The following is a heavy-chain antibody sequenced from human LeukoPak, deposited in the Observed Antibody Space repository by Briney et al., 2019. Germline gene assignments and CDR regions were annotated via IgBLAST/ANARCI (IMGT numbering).Heavy chain of an antibody. D-gene: IGHD1-1*01. V-gene: IGHV4-59*08. CDR3: ARQSRGTTARLFDY. J-gene: IGHJ4*02. CDR1: GGSISSYY. Sequence: SSETLSLTCTVSGGSISSYYWSWIRQPPGKGLEWIGYISYSGSTNYNPSLESRVTISGDTSKNQFSLKLSSVTAADTAFYYCARQSRGTTARLFDYWGQGTLVTVSS. CDR2: ISYSGST.